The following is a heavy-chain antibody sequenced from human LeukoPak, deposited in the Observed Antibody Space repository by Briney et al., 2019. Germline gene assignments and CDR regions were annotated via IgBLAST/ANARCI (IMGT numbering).Heavy chain of an antibody. CDR3: ARRRLRPPRFDP. Sequence: SETLSLTCAVYGGSFSGYYWSWIRQPPGKGLEWIGEINHSGSTNYNPSLQSRVTISVDTSKNQFSLKLSSVTAADTAVYYCARRRLRPPRFDPWGQGTLVTVSS. J-gene: IGHJ5*02. CDR2: INHSGST. V-gene: IGHV4-34*01. CDR1: GGSFSGYY. D-gene: IGHD4-17*01.